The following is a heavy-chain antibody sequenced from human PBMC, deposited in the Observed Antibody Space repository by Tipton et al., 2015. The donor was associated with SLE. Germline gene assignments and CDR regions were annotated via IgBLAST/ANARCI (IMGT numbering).Heavy chain of an antibody. J-gene: IGHJ2*01. Sequence: SLRLSCAASQFTFSSYEINWVRQAPGKGLEWVSFISSTGTNIYYADSVKGRFTISRDNSKNTVYLQMDSLRAEDTAVYYCVRQGLDDYARWGRDTLVTVSS. CDR2: ISSTGTNI. D-gene: IGHD4-17*01. CDR1: QFTFSSYE. CDR3: VRQGLDDYAR. V-gene: IGHV3-48*03.